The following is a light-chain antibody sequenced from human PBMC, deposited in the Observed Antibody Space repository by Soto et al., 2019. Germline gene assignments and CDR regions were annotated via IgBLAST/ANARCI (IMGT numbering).Light chain of an antibody. CDR3: SSYAGINNLV. CDR2: EVS. CDR1: RSDVGRYTY. J-gene: IGLJ2*01. Sequence: QSALTQPPSASGSPGQSVTISCTGTRSDVGRYTYVSWYQQHPGKAPKLMIHEVSRRPSGVPDRFSGSKSGNTASLTVSGLQAEDEADYYCSSYAGINNLVFGGGTQLTVL. V-gene: IGLV2-8*01.